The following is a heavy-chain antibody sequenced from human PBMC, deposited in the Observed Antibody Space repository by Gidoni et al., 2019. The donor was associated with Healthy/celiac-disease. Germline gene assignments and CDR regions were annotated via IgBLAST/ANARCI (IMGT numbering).Heavy chain of an antibody. D-gene: IGHD6-19*01. Sequence: EVQLLASGGGLVQPGGSLRLSCAASGFTFSSYAMRWVRQAPGKGLEWVSAISGSGGSTYYADSVKGRFTISRDNSKNTLYLQMNSLRAEDTAVYYCAKDTPHPLAVAGTYDYYYGMDVWGQGTTVTVSS. V-gene: IGHV3-23*01. J-gene: IGHJ6*02. CDR1: GFTFSSYA. CDR2: ISGSGGST. CDR3: AKDTPHPLAVAGTYDYYYGMDV.